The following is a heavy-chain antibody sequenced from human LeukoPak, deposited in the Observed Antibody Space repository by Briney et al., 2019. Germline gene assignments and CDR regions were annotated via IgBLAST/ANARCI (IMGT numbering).Heavy chain of an antibody. V-gene: IGHV3-23*01. Sequence: PGGSLRLFCAASGFTFSSYAMSWVRQAPGKGLEWVSAISGSGGSTYYADSVKGRFTISRDNSKNTLYLQMNSLRAEDTAVYYCAKGSPHCSGGSCYLYYYYYYMDVWGKGTTVTVSS. CDR1: GFTFSSYA. CDR3: AKGSPHCSGGSCYLYYYYYYMDV. J-gene: IGHJ6*03. D-gene: IGHD2-15*01. CDR2: ISGSGGST.